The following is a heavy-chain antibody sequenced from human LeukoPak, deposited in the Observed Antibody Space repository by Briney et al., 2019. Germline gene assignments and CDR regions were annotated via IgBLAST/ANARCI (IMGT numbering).Heavy chain of an antibody. CDR1: GFTFSSYS. Sequence: GGSLRLSCAASGFTFSSYSMNWVRQAPGKGLEWVSSISSSSSYIYYADSVKGRFTISRDNAKNSLYLQMNSLRAEDTAVYYCARAGVTTGAFDIWGQGTMVTVSS. CDR3: ARAGVTTGAFDI. J-gene: IGHJ3*02. CDR2: ISSSSSYI. V-gene: IGHV3-21*01. D-gene: IGHD4-11*01.